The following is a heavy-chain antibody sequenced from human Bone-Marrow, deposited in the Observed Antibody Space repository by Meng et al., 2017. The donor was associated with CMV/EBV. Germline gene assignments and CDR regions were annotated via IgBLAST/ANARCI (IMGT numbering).Heavy chain of an antibody. Sequence: SQTLSLTCAISGDSVSSNSAAWNWIRQSPSRGLEWLGRTYYRSKWYNDYAVSVKSRITINPDTSKNQFSLQLNSVTPEDTAVYYCARSPPSSWGYLSWFDPWGQGTLVTVSS. CDR1: GDSVSSNSAA. V-gene: IGHV6-1*01. CDR2: TYYRSKWYN. J-gene: IGHJ5*02. CDR3: ARSPPSSWGYLSWFDP. D-gene: IGHD2-15*01.